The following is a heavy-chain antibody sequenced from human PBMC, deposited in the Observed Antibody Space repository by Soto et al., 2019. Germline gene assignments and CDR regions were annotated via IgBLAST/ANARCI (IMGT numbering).Heavy chain of an antibody. J-gene: IGHJ5*02. Sequence: PGGPLKISCRGPGYTFTSNWLGWVRQGPGKGLEWVGVIYPADSDPRYNPSFQGQVTITADKPITTAYQQWSSVKASDSAMYYCACPGTTGTWGEGTLVTVSS. CDR1: GYTFTSNW. CDR3: ACPGTTGT. CDR2: IYPADSDP. V-gene: IGHV5-51*01. D-gene: IGHD1-1*01.